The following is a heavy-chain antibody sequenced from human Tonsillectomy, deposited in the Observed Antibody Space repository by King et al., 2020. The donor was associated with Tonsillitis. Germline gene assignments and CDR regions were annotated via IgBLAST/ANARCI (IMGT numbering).Heavy chain of an antibody. V-gene: IGHV1-24*01. Sequence: VQLVESGTEVKKRGASVKVSCKVSGNSLTELSIHWVRQAPGKGLEWMGGFDPEDGEPMYTQKFQGRVTLTEDTSTDTSYMELRSLRSEDTGVYYCATFKEIVGSTTIPHSCLGPWGQGTLVTVSS. CDR1: GNSLTELS. CDR2: FDPEDGEP. CDR3: ATFKEIVGSTTIPHSCLGP. D-gene: IGHD1-26*01. J-gene: IGHJ5*02.